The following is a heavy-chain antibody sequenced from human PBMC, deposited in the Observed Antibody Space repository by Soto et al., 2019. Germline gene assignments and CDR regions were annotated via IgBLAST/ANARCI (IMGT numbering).Heavy chain of an antibody. CDR3: LKDLGYCTTTGCSL. D-gene: IGHD2-8*01. CDR1: GFTFSSYG. J-gene: IGHJ4*02. CDR2: ISVDST. V-gene: IGHV3-23*01. Sequence: GGSLRLSCAASGFTFSSYGMSWVRQAPGKGLEWVSTISVDSTYYADSVKGRFAISRDNSKNMVYLQMNSLSAEDTAVYYCLKDLGYCTTTGCSLWGQGTLVTVSS.